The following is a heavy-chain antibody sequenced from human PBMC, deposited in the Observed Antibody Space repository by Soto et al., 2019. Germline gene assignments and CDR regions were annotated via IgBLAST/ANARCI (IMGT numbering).Heavy chain of an antibody. Sequence: QVQLVQSGAEVKKPGSSVKVSCKASGDTSTTNSLNWVRQAPGQGLEWMGGTIPVVGTTKYAQKYQDRVTITGDKSTNTAYMELSSLRSDDTAVYYCARGLLYATTYFDYWGQGTPVTVSS. D-gene: IGHD2-8*01. J-gene: IGHJ4*02. CDR2: TIPVVGTT. CDR3: ARGLLYATTYFDY. CDR1: GDTSTTNS. V-gene: IGHV1-69*06.